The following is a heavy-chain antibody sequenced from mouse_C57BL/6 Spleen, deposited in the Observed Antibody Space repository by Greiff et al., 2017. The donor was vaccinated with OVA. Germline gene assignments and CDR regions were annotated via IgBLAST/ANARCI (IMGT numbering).Heavy chain of an antibody. CDR3: TFDYGGY. Sequence: QVQLKQPGAELVRPGSSVKLSCKASGYTFTSYWMDWVKQRPGQGLEWIGNINPSNSKTHYNQKFKDMATSTVDKSSSTAYMQLSSLTSEDSAVYYCTFDYGGYWGQGTSLTVSS. D-gene: IGHD2-4*01. V-gene: IGHV1-61*01. J-gene: IGHJ2*02. CDR2: INPSNSKT. CDR1: GYTFTSYW.